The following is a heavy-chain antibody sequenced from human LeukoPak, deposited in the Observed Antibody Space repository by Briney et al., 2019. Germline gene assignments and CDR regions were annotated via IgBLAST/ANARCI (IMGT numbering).Heavy chain of an antibody. Sequence: SGTLSLTCTVSGDSISGSSYYWGWIRQPPGKGLEWIGNIYYGGSTYYNPSLKSRVSISVDTSNNQFSLKVSSVTAADTAVYYCAREYTGSDYFDYWGQGTLVTVSS. D-gene: IGHD5-12*01. V-gene: IGHV4-39*02. CDR3: AREYTGSDYFDY. J-gene: IGHJ4*02. CDR1: GDSISGSSYY. CDR2: IYYGGST.